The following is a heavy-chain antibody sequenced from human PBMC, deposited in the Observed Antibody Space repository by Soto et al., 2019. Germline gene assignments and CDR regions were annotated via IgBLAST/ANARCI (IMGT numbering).Heavy chain of an antibody. V-gene: IGHV4-61*01. J-gene: IGHJ4*02. Sequence: PSESLSLTSTVSGGSVSSGSYYWRWIRQPPGKGLEWIGYIYYSGSTNYNPSLKSRVTISVDTSKNQFSLKLSSVTAADTAVYYCARGSSRRPAASYFDYWGQGTLVTVS. CDR3: ARGSSRRPAASYFDY. D-gene: IGHD2-2*01. CDR1: GGSVSSGSYY. CDR2: IYYSGST.